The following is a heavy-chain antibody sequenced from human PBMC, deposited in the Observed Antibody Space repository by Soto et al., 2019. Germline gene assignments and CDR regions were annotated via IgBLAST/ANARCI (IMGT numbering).Heavy chain of an antibody. J-gene: IGHJ6*02. Sequence: QVQLQESGPGLVKPSQTLSLTCTVSGGSISSGGYYWSWIRQHPGKGLEWIGYIYYSGSTYYNPSLKSRVTISVDPSKNQFSLKLSSVTAADTAVYYCARGYSSGWYPYYYYGMDVWGQGTTVTVSS. V-gene: IGHV4-31*03. CDR2: IYYSGST. CDR1: GGSISSGGYY. D-gene: IGHD6-19*01. CDR3: ARGYSSGWYPYYYYGMDV.